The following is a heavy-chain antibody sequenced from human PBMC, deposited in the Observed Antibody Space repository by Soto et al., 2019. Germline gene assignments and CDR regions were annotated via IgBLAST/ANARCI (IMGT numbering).Heavy chain of an antibody. V-gene: IGHV3-53*01. D-gene: IGHD3-3*01. CDR2: IYRDGTT. CDR1: GFTVSSNY. J-gene: IGHJ3*02. Sequence: GESLKISCAASGFTVSSNYMSWVRQAPGKRLEWVSIIYRDGTTYYAASVQGRFTIFRDNSENTLYLQMNSLRAEDTAMYYCARADSRPNDAFDIWGQGTMVTVSS. CDR3: ARADSRPNDAFDI.